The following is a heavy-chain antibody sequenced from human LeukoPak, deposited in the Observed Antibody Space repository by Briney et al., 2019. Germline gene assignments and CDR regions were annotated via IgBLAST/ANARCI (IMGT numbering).Heavy chain of an antibody. Sequence: GGPLRLSCAASGFTFSSYAMSWVRQAPGKGLEWVSVISGSGGSTYYVDSVKGRFTISRDNSKNTLYLQMNSLRAEDTAVYYCAKDLGSGLDYGDYSQEGYSDWGQGTLVTVSS. D-gene: IGHD4-17*01. CDR1: GFTFSSYA. CDR2: ISGSGGST. CDR3: AKDLGSGLDYGDYSQEGYSD. V-gene: IGHV3-23*01. J-gene: IGHJ4*02.